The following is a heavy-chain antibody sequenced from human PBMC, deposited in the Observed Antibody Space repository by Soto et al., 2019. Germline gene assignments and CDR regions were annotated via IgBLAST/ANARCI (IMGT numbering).Heavy chain of an antibody. CDR2: ISSSSSYI. V-gene: IGHV3-21*01. D-gene: IGHD3-16*02. J-gene: IGHJ6*03. Sequence: EVQLVESGGGLVKPGGSLRLSCAASGFTFSSYSMNWVRQAPGKGLEWVSSISSSSSYIYYADSVKGRFTISRDNAKNSLYLQMNSLSAEDTAVYYCARDIATDLDYYYYYMDVWGKGTTVTVSS. CDR3: ARDIATDLDYYYYYMDV. CDR1: GFTFSSYS.